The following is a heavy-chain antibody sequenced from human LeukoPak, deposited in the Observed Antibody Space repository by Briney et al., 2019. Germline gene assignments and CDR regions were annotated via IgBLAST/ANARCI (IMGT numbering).Heavy chain of an antibody. CDR2: ISGSGGST. D-gene: IGHD1-7*01. Sequence: GGSLRLSCAASGFTFSSYAMSWVRQAPGKELEWVSAISGSGGSTYYADSVKGRFTISRDNSKNTLYLQMNSLRAEDTAVYYCAKDREYNWNYGPFDYWGQGTLVTVSS. CDR3: AKDREYNWNYGPFDY. J-gene: IGHJ4*02. CDR1: GFTFSSYA. V-gene: IGHV3-23*01.